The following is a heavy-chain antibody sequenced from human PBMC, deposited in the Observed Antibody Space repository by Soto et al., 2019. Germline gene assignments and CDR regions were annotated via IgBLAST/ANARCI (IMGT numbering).Heavy chain of an antibody. CDR3: ARGGQDSGYETEYYYYYYMDV. Sequence: GASVKVSCKASGYTFTSYDINWVRQATGQGLEWMGWMNPNSGNTGYAQKFQGRVTMTRNTSISTAYMELSSLRSEDTAVYYCARGGQDSGYETEYYYYYYMDVWGKGTTVTVSS. J-gene: IGHJ6*03. V-gene: IGHV1-8*01. CDR1: GYTFTSYD. D-gene: IGHD5-12*01. CDR2: MNPNSGNT.